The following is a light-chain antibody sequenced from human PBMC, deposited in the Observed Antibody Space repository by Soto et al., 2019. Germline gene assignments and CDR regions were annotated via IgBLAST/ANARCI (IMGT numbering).Light chain of an antibody. V-gene: IGLV2-8*01. CDR2: EVS. J-gene: IGLJ2*01. Sequence: QSVLTQPPSASGSPGQSVTISCTGTSSDVGAYNYVSWYKQHPGMSPQLMIFEVSERPSGVPVRFSGSKSGNTASLTVSGLQADDEAHYYCSSFAGSNNVIFGGGTKLTVL. CDR1: SSDVGAYNY. CDR3: SSFAGSNNVI.